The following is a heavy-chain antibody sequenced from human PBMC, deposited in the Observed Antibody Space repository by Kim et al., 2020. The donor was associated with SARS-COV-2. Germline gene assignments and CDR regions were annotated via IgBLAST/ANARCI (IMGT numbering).Heavy chain of an antibody. CDR1: GYSFTTNG. CDR2: IIPFNGNT. Sequence: ASVKVSCKTSGYSFTTNGISWVRQAPGEGLEWEGWIIPFNGNTEFAHKFQDRVTLTTDTSTATAYMELRSLSSDDTAVYYCGRITVGWQGSGSPVGHWG. D-gene: IGHD1-26*01. CDR3: GRITVGWQGSGSPVGH. V-gene: IGHV1-18*04. J-gene: IGHJ1*01.